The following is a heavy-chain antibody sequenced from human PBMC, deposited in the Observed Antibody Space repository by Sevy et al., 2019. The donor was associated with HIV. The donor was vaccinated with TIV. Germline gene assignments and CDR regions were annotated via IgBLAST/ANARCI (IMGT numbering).Heavy chain of an antibody. CDR3: ARDYCSGGSCYGALAY. Sequence: ASVKVSCKASGYSFTRYGISWVRQAPGQGLEWMGWISAHNGDTNYAQKFQGRITMTTDTSTSTAYMELRSLGSDDTAVYYCARDYCSGGSCYGALAYWGQGTLVTVSS. J-gene: IGHJ4*02. CDR1: GYSFTRYG. V-gene: IGHV1-18*01. D-gene: IGHD2-15*01. CDR2: ISAHNGDT.